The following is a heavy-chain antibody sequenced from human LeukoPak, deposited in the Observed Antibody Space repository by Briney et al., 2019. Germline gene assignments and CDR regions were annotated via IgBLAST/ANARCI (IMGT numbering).Heavy chain of an antibody. CDR3: ARHSNYYDSSGYYYWFDP. CDR2: INHSGIT. Sequence: SETLSLTSAVFGGSSSAYYWSWIRQPPGKGLEWIGEINHSGITNYNPSLKSRVTISADTSKNHFSLKLNSGTGADTAVYYCARHSNYYDSSGYYYWFDPWGQGPLVTVSS. D-gene: IGHD3-22*01. CDR1: GGSSSAYY. J-gene: IGHJ5*02. V-gene: IGHV4-34*01.